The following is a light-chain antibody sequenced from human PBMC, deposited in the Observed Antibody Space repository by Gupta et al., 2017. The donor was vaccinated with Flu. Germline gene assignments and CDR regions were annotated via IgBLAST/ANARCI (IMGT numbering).Light chain of an antibody. CDR1: QSVSSN. CDR3: QQYNDWWT. J-gene: IGKJ1*01. Sequence: ETVLTQSPATLSVSPGERVTLSCRASQSVSSNLAWYQHKPGQAPRLLIYGASTRATDIPVRFSGSGSGTEFILTISSLQSEDCAIYYCQQYNDWWTFGQGTKVEIK. V-gene: IGKV3-15*01. CDR2: GAS.